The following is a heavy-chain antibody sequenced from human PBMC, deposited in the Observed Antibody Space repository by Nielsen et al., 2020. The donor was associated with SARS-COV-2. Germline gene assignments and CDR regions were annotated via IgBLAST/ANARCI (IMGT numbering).Heavy chain of an antibody. D-gene: IGHD2-15*01. CDR3: AKDLPTNVVVAATAVTTLRYFDY. CDR1: GFTFSSYS. Sequence: GESLKISCAASGFTFSSYSMNWVRQAPGKGLEWVSSISSSSYIYYADSVKGRFTISRDNSKNTLYLQMNSLRAEDTAVYYCAKDLPTNVVVAATAVTTLRYFDYWGQGTLVTVSS. J-gene: IGHJ4*02. CDR2: ISSSSYI. V-gene: IGHV3-21*04.